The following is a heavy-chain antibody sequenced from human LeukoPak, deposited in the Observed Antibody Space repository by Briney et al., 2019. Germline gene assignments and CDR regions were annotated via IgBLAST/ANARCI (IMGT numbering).Heavy chain of an antibody. J-gene: IGHJ4*02. D-gene: IGHD6-19*01. CDR3: ATIAVAGYYFDY. Sequence: SETLSLTCAVYGGSFSGYYWSWIRQPPGKGLEWIGEINHSGSTNYNPSLKSRVTISVDTSKNQFSLKLSSVTAADTAVYYCATIAVAGYYFDYWGREPWSPSPQ. CDR1: GGSFSGYY. V-gene: IGHV4-34*01. CDR2: INHSGST.